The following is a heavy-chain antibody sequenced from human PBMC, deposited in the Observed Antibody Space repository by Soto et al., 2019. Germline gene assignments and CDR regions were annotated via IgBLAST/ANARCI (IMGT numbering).Heavy chain of an antibody. CDR3: ARGGGSSFFDY. J-gene: IGHJ4*02. Sequence: GASVKVSCKLSGDTFTRYYIHWVRQAPGQGLEWMGRINCNSGDTKYAQSFRGRVTMTRDTSINTAYMDLSRLISDDTAMYYCARGGGSSFFDYWGQGILVTVSS. CDR2: INCNSGDT. D-gene: IGHD2-2*01. V-gene: IGHV1-2*06. CDR1: GDTFTRYY.